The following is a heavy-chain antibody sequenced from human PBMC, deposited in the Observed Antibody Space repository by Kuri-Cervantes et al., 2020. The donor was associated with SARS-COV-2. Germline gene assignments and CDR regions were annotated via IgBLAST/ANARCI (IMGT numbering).Heavy chain of an antibody. D-gene: IGHD3-3*01. CDR3: AREVGSYYDFWSGYYQYYYYYMDV. J-gene: IGHJ6*03. Sequence: GGSLRLSCAASGFTFSNYWMHWVRQAPGKGLVWVSRIDSDGSSTSYADSVKGRFAISRDNAKNTLLLQMNSLRAEDTAVYYCAREVGSYYDFWSGYYQYYYYYMDVWGKGTTVTVSS. CDR1: GFTFSNYW. V-gene: IGHV3-74*01. CDR2: IDSDGSST.